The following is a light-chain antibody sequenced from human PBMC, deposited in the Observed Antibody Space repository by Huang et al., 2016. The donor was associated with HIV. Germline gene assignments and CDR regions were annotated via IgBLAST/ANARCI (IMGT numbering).Light chain of an antibody. Sequence: EIVLTQSPATLSLSPGERATLSCRASQRVGGDLAWYQQKPGKAPRLFIYDTSTRATGIPARCSGSGSETDFTLTSSSLEPEDFAVYYCQQPGSFGQGTKVDIK. CDR3: QQPGS. CDR1: QRVGGD. CDR2: DTS. V-gene: IGKV3-11*01. J-gene: IGKJ2*01.